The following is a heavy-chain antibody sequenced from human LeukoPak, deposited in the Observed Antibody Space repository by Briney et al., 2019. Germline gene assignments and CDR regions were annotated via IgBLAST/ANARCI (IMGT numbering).Heavy chain of an antibody. CDR2: MNPNSGNT. D-gene: IGHD6-13*01. V-gene: IGHV1-8*03. CDR3: ARGGSAAGTPRSPSRRYYYYYMDV. Sequence: ASVKVSCKASGYTFTSYDINWVRQATGQGLEWMGWMNPNSGNTGYAQKFQGRVTITRNTAISTAYMELSSLRSGDTAVYYCARGGSAAGTPRSPSRRYYYYYMDVWGKGTTVTVSS. CDR1: GYTFTSYD. J-gene: IGHJ6*03.